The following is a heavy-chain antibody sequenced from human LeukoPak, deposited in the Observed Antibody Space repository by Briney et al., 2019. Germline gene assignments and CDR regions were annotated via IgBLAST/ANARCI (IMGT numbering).Heavy chain of an antibody. Sequence: GRSLRLSCAASGFTFSSYGMHWVRQAPGKGLEWVAVISYDGSNKYYADSVKGRFTISRDNSKNTLYLQMNSLRAEDTAVYYCAKVDCSGGSCYSNYYYGMDVWGQGTTATVSS. CDR2: ISYDGSNK. D-gene: IGHD2-15*01. V-gene: IGHV3-30*18. CDR3: AKVDCSGGSCYSNYYYGMDV. CDR1: GFTFSSYG. J-gene: IGHJ6*02.